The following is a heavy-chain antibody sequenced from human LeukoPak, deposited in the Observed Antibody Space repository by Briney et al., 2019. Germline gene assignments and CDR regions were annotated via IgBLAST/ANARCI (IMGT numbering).Heavy chain of an antibody. CDR2: VYYTGST. V-gene: IGHV4-59*01. D-gene: IGHD6-6*01. CDR1: DGSISGYY. Sequence: SETLSLTCTASDGSISGYYWSWIRQPPGKGLEWIGYVYYTGSTNYNPSLKSRVTISVDTSKNQFSLKLSSVTAADTAVYYCARAYTSSSFYFDYWGQGTLVTVSS. J-gene: IGHJ4*02. CDR3: ARAYTSSSFYFDY.